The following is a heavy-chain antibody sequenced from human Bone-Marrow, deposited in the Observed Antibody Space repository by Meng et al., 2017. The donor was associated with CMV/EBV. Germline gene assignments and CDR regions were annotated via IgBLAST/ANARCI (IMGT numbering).Heavy chain of an antibody. Sequence: ASVKVSCKASGYTFTRYAFSWVRQAPGQGLEWMGWISAYNGNTKYAEKFQGRVTMTTDTSTSTANMELRSLRSDDTAVYYCARELDTTGTVSPLNVWGQGTTVTVSS. CDR1: GYTFTRYA. V-gene: IGHV1-18*01. D-gene: IGHD1-1*01. CDR3: ARELDTTGTVSPLNV. CDR2: ISAYNGNT. J-gene: IGHJ6*02.